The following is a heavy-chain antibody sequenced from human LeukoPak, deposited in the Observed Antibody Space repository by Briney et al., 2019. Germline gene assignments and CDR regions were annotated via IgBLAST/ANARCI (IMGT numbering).Heavy chain of an antibody. J-gene: IGHJ1*01. CDR2: IKSDGST. V-gene: IGHV3-74*01. CDR1: GFTFSSYW. CDR3: ARAPSEIGGYYPEYFRH. Sequence: PGGSLRLSCAASGFTFSSYWMHWLRHAPGKGLVWVLRIKSDGSTNYADSVKGRFTISRDNAKNTVSLQMNSLRAEDTGVYYCARAPSEIGGYYPEYFRHWGQGTLVTVSS. D-gene: IGHD3-22*01.